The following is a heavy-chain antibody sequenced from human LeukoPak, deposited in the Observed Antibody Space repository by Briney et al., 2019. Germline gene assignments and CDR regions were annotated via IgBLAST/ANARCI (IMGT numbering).Heavy chain of an antibody. J-gene: IGHJ4*02. V-gene: IGHV1-24*01. Sequence: ASVKVSCKVSGYTLTELSMHWVRQTPGKGLEWMGGFDPEDGETNYAQKFQGRVTITADKSTSTAYMELSSLRSEDTAVYYCASGGPDIVVVPAAAYFDYWGQGTLVTVSS. CDR3: ASGGPDIVVVPAAAYFDY. D-gene: IGHD2-2*01. CDR2: FDPEDGET. CDR1: GYTLTELS.